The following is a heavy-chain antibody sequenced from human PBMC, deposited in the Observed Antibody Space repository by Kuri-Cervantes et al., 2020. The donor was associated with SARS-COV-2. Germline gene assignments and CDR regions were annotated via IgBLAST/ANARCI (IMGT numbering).Heavy chain of an antibody. CDR1: GYTFTSYG. Sequence: ASVKVSCKASGYTFTSYGISWVRQAPGQGLEWMGWISAYNGNTNYAQKLQGRVTMTTATSTSTAYMELRSLRSDDTAVYYCAGDNLPQTGTDYWGQGTLVTVSS. CDR3: AGDNLPQTGTDY. J-gene: IGHJ4*02. V-gene: IGHV1-18*04. D-gene: IGHD3-9*01. CDR2: ISAYNGNT.